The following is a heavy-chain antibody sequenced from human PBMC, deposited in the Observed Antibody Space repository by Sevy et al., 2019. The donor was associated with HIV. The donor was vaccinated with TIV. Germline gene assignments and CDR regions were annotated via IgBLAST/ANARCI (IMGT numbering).Heavy chain of an antibody. V-gene: IGHV3-11*01. J-gene: IGHJ5*02. CDR3: ARAGDDYCTESDCNKNWFDP. D-gene: IGHD2-8*02. CDR1: GFTFSDYY. Sequence: GGSLRLSCAASGFTFSDYYMGWFRQAPGKGLEWVSYISSSGALVFYADSVEGRFTIFRDNAKNSLFLQMNSLRAEDTAIYYCARAGDDYCTESDCNKNWFDPWGQGTLVTVSS. CDR2: ISSSGALV.